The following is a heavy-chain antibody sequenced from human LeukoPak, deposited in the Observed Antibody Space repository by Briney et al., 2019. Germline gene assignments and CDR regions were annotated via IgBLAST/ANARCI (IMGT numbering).Heavy chain of an antibody. J-gene: IGHJ3*02. V-gene: IGHV4-39*07. CDR1: GGSISSSSYY. D-gene: IGHD3-10*01. CDR2: IYYSGST. CDR3: ARGVVRGVQAGAFDI. Sequence: PSGTLSLTCTVSGGSISSSSYYWGWIRQPPGKGLEWIGSIYYSGSTYYNPSLKSRVTISVDTSKNQFSLKLSSVTAADTAVYYCARGVVRGVQAGAFDIWGQGTMVTVSS.